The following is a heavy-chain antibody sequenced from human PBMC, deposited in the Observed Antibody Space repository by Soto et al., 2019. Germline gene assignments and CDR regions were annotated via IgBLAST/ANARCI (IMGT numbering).Heavy chain of an antibody. CDR2: IYYSGST. J-gene: IGHJ4*02. Sequence: SETLSLTCTVSGGSISSSSYYWGWIRQPPGKGLEWIGSIYYSGSTYYNRSLKSRVTISVDTSKNQFSLKLSSVTAADTAVYYCARVHRVYVDYYFDYWGQGTLVTVSS. CDR1: GGSISSSSYY. D-gene: IGHD4-17*01. CDR3: ARVHRVYVDYYFDY. V-gene: IGHV4-39*01.